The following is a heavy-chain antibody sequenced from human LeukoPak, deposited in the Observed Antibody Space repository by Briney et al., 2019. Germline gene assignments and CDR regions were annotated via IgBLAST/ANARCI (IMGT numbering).Heavy chain of an antibody. V-gene: IGHV3-48*03. CDR3: ARAAWGSDY. J-gene: IGHJ4*02. CDR1: GFTFSSYE. D-gene: IGHD7-27*01. CDR2: ISTSGDTI. Sequence: GGSLRLSCAASGFTFSSYEMNWVRQAPGKGLEWVSYISTSGDTIYYADSVKGRFTISRDNAKNSLYLQMDSLRAEDTAVYYCARAAWGSDYWGQGTLVTVSS.